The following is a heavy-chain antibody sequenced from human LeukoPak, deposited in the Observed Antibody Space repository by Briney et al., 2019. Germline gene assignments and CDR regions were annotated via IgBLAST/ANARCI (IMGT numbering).Heavy chain of an antibody. D-gene: IGHD2-21*02. CDR1: GFIFSDYG. V-gene: IGHV3-21*01. J-gene: IGHJ3*02. CDR2: IGSSGSDI. Sequence: GGSLRLSCAASGFIFSDYGMNWVRQSPGSGLEWVSSIGSSGSDIHYADSVKGRFTISRDNAKNSLYLQMNSLRAEDTAVYYCARDPPPHIVVVTATPDAFDIWGQGTMVTVSS. CDR3: ARDPPPHIVVVTATPDAFDI.